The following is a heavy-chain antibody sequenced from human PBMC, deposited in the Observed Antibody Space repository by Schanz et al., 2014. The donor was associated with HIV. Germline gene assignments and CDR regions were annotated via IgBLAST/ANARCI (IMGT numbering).Heavy chain of an antibody. CDR3: AKAKGSYSATTSYFDS. V-gene: IGHV3-23*01. CDR1: GFTFTNHA. D-gene: IGHD1-26*01. CDR2: VIGSGVRT. Sequence: EVQLLESGGGLAQPGGSLTLSCAASGFTFTNHALSWVRQAPGRGLEWVSTVIGSGVRTIYADSVKGRFTISRDNSKNTLSLHMNSLRVEDTAVYYCAKAKGSYSATTSYFDSWGQGTLVTASS. J-gene: IGHJ4*02.